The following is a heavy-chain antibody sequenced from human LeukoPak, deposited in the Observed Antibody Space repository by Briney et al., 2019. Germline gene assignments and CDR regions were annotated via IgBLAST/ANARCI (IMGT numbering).Heavy chain of an antibody. D-gene: IGHD3-9*01. CDR2: INSDGSST. CDR1: GFTFSSHC. Sequence: SGGSLRLSCAASGFTFSSHCMYWVRQAPGKGLVWVSRINSDGSSTDYADSVSGRFTISRDNAKNTLYLQMNRLGVEDTAVYYCARDLTGPVDYWGQGTLVTASS. CDR3: ARDLTGPVDY. J-gene: IGHJ4*02. V-gene: IGHV3-74*01.